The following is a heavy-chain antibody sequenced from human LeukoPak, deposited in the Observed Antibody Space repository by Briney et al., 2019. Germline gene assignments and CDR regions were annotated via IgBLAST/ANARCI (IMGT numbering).Heavy chain of an antibody. Sequence: PGGSLRLSCAASGFTFSDYYTSWIRQAPGEGLEWVSYISSSGSTIYYADSVKGRFTISRDSAKNSLYLQMNSLRAEDTAVYYCARDGGTVTTFIAFDIWGQGTMVTVSS. CDR1: GFTFSDYY. CDR2: ISSSGSTI. J-gene: IGHJ3*02. CDR3: ARDGGTVTTFIAFDI. D-gene: IGHD4-17*01. V-gene: IGHV3-11*04.